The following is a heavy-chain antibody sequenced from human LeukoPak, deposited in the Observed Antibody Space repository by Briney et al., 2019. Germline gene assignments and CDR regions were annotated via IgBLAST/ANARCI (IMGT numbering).Heavy chain of an antibody. Sequence: ASVKVSCKASGYTFTGYYMHWVRQAPGQGLEWMGWINPNSGGTNYAQKFQGRVTMTRDTSISTAYMELSRLRSDDTAAYYCARDLFGYSYGETYQHWGQGTLVTVSS. CDR2: INPNSGGT. V-gene: IGHV1-2*02. J-gene: IGHJ1*01. CDR3: ARDLFGYSYGETYQH. D-gene: IGHD5-18*01. CDR1: GYTFTGYY.